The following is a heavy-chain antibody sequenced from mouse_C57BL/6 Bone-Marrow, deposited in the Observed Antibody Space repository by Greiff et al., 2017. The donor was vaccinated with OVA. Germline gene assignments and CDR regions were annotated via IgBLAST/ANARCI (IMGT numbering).Heavy chain of an antibody. CDR2: LDPGSGNT. D-gene: IGHD2-5*01. CDR1: GYTFTDYY. J-gene: IGHJ2*01. CDR3: ARTYYSNYPFDY. V-gene: IGHV1-84*01. Sequence: QVQLQQSGPELVKPGASVKISCKASGYTFTDYYINWVKQRPGQGLEWIGWLDPGSGNTKYNEKFKGKATLTVDTSSSTAYMQLSSLTSEDSAVYFCARTYYSNYPFDYWGQGTTLTVSS.